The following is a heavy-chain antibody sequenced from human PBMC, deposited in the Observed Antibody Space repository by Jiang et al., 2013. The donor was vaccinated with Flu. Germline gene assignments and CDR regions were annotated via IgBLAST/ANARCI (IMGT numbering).Heavy chain of an antibody. D-gene: IGHD3-10*01. J-gene: IGHJ4*02. CDR1: FSSYA. V-gene: IGHV3-30-3*01. CDR3: ARGRRDYYGSGSYYTGYYFDY. Sequence: FSSYAMHWVRQAPGKGLEWVAVISYDGSNKYYADSVKGRFTILHETIPKNTLYLQMNSLRAEDTAVYYCARGRRDYYGSGSYYTGYYFDYWGQGTLVTVSS. CDR2: ISYDGSNK.